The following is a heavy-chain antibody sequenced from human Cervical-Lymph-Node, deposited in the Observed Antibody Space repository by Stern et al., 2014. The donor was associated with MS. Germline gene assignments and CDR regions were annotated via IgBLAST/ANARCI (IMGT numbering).Heavy chain of an antibody. CDR2: IYWDDQK. CDR3: AHRTAGPFDY. CDR1: GFSLSTSGLG. J-gene: IGHJ4*02. V-gene: IGHV2-5*02. Sequence: QVTLKESGPALVKPTQTLTLTCTFSGFSLSTSGLGVGWIRQPPGEALEWLAYIYWDDQKRYSPSLKSRLNITKDTSKNQVVLTLTNVDPVDTATYYCAHRTAGPFDYWGQGTLVTVSS.